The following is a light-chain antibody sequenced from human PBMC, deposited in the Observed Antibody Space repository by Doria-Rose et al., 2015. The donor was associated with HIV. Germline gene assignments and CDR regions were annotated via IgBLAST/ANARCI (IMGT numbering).Light chain of an antibody. CDR1: QSFSSTY. Sequence: TQSPGTLSLSTGERATLSCRASQSFSSTYLAWYQQKPGQAPSLLIYDGSTRATGIPARFSASESVTDFTLTINRLEPEDFALYYCHQYGTSWTFGQGTKVEI. V-gene: IGKV3-20*01. CDR2: DGS. J-gene: IGKJ1*01. CDR3: HQYGTSWT.